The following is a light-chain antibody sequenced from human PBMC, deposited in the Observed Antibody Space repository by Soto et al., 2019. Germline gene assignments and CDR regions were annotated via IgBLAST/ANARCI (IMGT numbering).Light chain of an antibody. CDR2: EDS. Sequence: QSALTQPASVSGSPGQSITISCTGTSSDVDTYNYVSWYQQHPGKAPKLMIYEDSYRPSGVSDRFSGAKSGNTASLTISGLQADDEADYYCCSYAGSTTRVLFGGGTKLTVL. V-gene: IGLV2-14*01. J-gene: IGLJ2*01. CDR3: CSYAGSTTRVL. CDR1: SSDVDTYNY.